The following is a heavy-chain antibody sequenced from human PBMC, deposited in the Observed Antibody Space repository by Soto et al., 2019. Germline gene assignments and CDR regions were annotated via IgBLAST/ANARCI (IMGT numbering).Heavy chain of an antibody. D-gene: IGHD3-10*01. V-gene: IGHV4-59*08. J-gene: IGHJ4*02. CDR3: ARHEDYYGSGSYYEYYFDY. CDR1: GGSISSYY. CDR2: IYYSGST. Sequence: PSETLSLTCTVSGGSISSYYWSWIRQPPGKGLEWIGYIYYSGSTNYNPSLKSRVTISVDTSKNQFSLKLSSVTAADTAVYYCARHEDYYGSGSYYEYYFDYWGQGTLVTVSS.